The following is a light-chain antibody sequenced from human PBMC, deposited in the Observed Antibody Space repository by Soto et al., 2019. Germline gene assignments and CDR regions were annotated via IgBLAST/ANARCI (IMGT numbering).Light chain of an antibody. CDR1: SSDVGGYNY. V-gene: IGLV2-14*01. Sequence: QSALTQPASVSGSPGQSITISCTGTSSDVGGYNYVSWYQQHPGKAPKLMIYDVSNRPSGVSNRFSGSKSGNTASLTISGLQAGDEADYYCSSYTSSSIWVFGGGTTLTVL. CDR3: SSYTSSSIWV. J-gene: IGLJ3*02. CDR2: DVS.